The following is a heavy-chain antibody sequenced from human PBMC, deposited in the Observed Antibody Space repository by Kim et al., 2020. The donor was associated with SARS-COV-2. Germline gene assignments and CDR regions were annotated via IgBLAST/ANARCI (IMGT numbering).Heavy chain of an antibody. D-gene: IGHD3-10*01. J-gene: IGHJ4*02. CDR1: GDSISTSPYY. CDR2: YYNSGST. V-gene: IGHV4-39*01. CDR3: ARLSRNSGMVDY. Sequence: SETLSLTCTVSGDSISTSPYYWGWLRQSPGTGLQCIGTYYNSGSTYYNPSLRGRLTVSADRSKNQFSLNLNSVTAADTAAYYCARLSRNSGMVDYWGQGT.